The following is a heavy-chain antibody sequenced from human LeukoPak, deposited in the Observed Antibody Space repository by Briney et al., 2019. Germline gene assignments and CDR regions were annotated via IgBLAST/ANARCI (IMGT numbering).Heavy chain of an antibody. CDR2: IWYDGSNK. Sequence: GRSLRLSCEASGFTFSTYGMHWVRQAPGKGLEWVAVIWYDGSNKNYADSVKGRFTISRDNSKNTLFLQMNSLRVDDTAVYYCARDCSDCSSSSPDYWGQGTLVTVPS. CDR3: ARDCSDCSSSSPDY. J-gene: IGHJ4*02. D-gene: IGHD2-2*01. V-gene: IGHV3-33*01. CDR1: GFTFSTYG.